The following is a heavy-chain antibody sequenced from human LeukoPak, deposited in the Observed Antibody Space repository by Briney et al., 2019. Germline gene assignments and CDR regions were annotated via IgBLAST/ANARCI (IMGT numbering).Heavy chain of an antibody. CDR2: IYPGDSDT. V-gene: IGHV5-51*01. J-gene: IGHJ4*02. CDR3: ARRVSLRFGELLSHYFGY. CDR1: GYSFTSYW. D-gene: IGHD3-10*01. Sequence: GESLKISCKGSGYSFTSYWIGWVRQMPGKGLEWMGIIYPGDSDTRYSPSFQGQVTISADKSISTAYLQWSSLKASDTAMYYCARRVSLRFGELLSHYFGYWGQGTLVTVSS.